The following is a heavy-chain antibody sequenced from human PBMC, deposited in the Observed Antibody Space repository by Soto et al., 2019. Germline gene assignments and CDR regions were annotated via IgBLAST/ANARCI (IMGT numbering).Heavy chain of an antibody. CDR2: IYYSGST. CDR1: GGSISSSSYY. V-gene: IGHV4-39*01. J-gene: IGHJ6*02. D-gene: IGHD1-26*01. CDR3: ARTLPHYYYGMDV. Sequence: SETLSLTCTVSGGSISSSSYYWGWIRQPPGKGLEWIGSIYYSGSTYYNPSLKSRVTISVDTSKNQFSLKLSSVTAADTAVYYCARTLPHYYYGMDVWGQGTTVTVSS.